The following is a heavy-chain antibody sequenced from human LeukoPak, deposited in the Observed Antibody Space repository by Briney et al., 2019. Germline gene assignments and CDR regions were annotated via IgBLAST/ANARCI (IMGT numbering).Heavy chain of an antibody. CDR3: AKSGDSGDYFDY. Sequence: PGRSLRLSCAASGFSFDEYSMHWIRRPPGKGLEWVSGLTWNSAAIAYADSVKGRFTIYRDNARNSLHLQMNGLRAEDTALYYCAKSGDSGDYFDYWGQGALVTVSP. D-gene: IGHD2-21*01. CDR1: GFSFDEYS. V-gene: IGHV3-9*01. J-gene: IGHJ4*02. CDR2: LTWNSAAI.